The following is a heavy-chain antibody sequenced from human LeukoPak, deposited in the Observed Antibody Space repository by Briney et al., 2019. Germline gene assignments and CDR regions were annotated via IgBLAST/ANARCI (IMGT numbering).Heavy chain of an antibody. V-gene: IGHV4-34*01. D-gene: IGHD1-7*01. J-gene: IGHJ6*02. CDR3: ARNYLKYYYYGMDV. CDR2: INHSGST. CDR1: GGSFSGYY. Sequence: SETLSLTCAVYGGSFSGYYWSWIRQPPGKGLEWIGEINHSGSTNYNPSPKSRVTISVDTSKNQFSLKLSSVTAADTAVYYCARNYLKYYYYGMDVWGQGTTVTVSS.